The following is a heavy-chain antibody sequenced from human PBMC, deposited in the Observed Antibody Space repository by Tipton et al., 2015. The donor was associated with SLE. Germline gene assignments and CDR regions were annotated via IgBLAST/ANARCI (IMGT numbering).Heavy chain of an antibody. CDR3: AKDQGYSGYDGDY. J-gene: IGHJ4*02. Sequence: SLRLSCAASGFTFSSYSMNWVRQAPGKGLEWVAFIRYDGSKKYYADSVKGRFTISRDNSKNTLYLQMNSLRAEDTAVYYCAKDQGYSGYDGDYWGQGTLVTVSS. V-gene: IGHV3-30*02. CDR2: IRYDGSKK. CDR1: GFTFSSYS. D-gene: IGHD5-12*01.